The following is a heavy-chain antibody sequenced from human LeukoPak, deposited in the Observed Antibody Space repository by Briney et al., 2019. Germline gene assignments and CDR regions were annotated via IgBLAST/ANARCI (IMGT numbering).Heavy chain of an antibody. V-gene: IGHV1-2*02. CDR3: ANSPLDYYDSSGYLLY. J-gene: IGHJ4*02. D-gene: IGHD3-22*01. CDR1: GYTFTSYY. CDR2: INPNSGGT. Sequence: GASVKVSCKASGYTFTSYYMHWVRQAPGQGLEWMGWINPNSGGTNYAQKFQGRVTMTRDTSISTAYMELSRLRSDDTAVYYCANSPLDYYDSSGYLLYWGQGTLVTVSS.